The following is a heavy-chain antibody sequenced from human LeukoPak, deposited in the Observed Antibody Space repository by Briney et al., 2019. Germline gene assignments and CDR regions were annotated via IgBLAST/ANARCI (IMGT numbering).Heavy chain of an antibody. Sequence: PSETLSLTCTVSGGSISSSSYYWGWIRQPPGKGLEWLGSIYYSGSTYYNPSLKSRVTISVDTSKNQFSLKLSSVTAADTAVYYCARGPSWIQPDYFDYWGQGTLVTVSS. CDR1: GGSISSSSYY. CDR2: IYYSGST. CDR3: ARGPSWIQPDYFDY. V-gene: IGHV4-39*07. J-gene: IGHJ4*02. D-gene: IGHD5-18*01.